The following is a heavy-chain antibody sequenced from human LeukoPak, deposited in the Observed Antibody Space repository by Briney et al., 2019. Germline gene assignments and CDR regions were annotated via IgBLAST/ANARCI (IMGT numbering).Heavy chain of an antibody. CDR2: IYYSGTT. CDR1: GGSINSHSHH. D-gene: IGHD3-9*01. V-gene: IGHV4-39*02. J-gene: IGHJ4*02. CDR3: ARRGDILTDYAFDF. Sequence: PSETLSLTCTVAGGSINSHSHHWGWIRQPPGKRLEWIGSIYYSGTTSYNPSLESRVTISVDTSKNHFSLKVTSVTAADTAVYYCARRGDILTDYAFDFWGQGILFTVSS.